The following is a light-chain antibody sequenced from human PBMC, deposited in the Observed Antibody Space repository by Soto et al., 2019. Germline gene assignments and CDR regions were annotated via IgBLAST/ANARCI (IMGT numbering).Light chain of an antibody. V-gene: IGLV3-21*04. CDR3: QVWDSTSDHYV. CDR2: YAT. J-gene: IGLJ1*01. Sequence: SYELTQPPSVSVAPGKTARITCGGNNIGSKSVHWYQQKPGQAPVLVIYYATDRPSGIPERFSGSNSGNTATLTISRVEAGDEADYCCQVWDSTSDHYVFGTGTKVTVL. CDR1: NIGSKS.